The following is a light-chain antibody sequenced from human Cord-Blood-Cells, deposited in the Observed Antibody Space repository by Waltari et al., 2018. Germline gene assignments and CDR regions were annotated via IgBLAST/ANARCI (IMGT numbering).Light chain of an antibody. CDR2: DVS. CDR3: SSYTSSSTLV. J-gene: IGLJ3*02. V-gene: IGLV2-14*01. Sequence: QSALTQPASVSGSPGQSITIPCTATISDARGYNYVSWYQQHPGKAPKLRIYDVSKRPSGVSNRFSGSKSGNTASLTISGLQAEDEADYYCSSYTSSSTLVFGGGTKLTVL. CDR1: ISDARGYNY.